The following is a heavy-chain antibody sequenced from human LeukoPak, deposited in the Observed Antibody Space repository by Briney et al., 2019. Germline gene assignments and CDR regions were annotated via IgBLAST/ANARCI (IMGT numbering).Heavy chain of an antibody. CDR2: IYYSGST. CDR1: GGSISSGGYY. CDR3: ARGYDFWSGPLNWFDP. D-gene: IGHD3-3*01. J-gene: IGHJ5*02. Sequence: SETLSLTCAVSGGSISSGGYYWSWIRQHPGKGLEWIGYIYYSGSTYYNPSLKSRVTISVDTSKNQFSLKLSSVTAADTAVYYCARGYDFWSGPLNWFDPWGQGTLVTVSS. V-gene: IGHV4-31*11.